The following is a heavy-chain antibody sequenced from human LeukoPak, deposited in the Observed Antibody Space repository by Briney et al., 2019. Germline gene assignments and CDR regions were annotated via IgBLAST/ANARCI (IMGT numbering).Heavy chain of an antibody. V-gene: IGHV3-53*01. Sequence: GGSLRLSCAPSGFTVRSNYMSWVRQAPGKGLEWVSVIYSGGSTYYADSVKGRFTISRDNSKNTLYLQMNSLRAEDTAVYYCARSHMSRGGGSCYIDYWGQGTLVTVSS. D-gene: IGHD2-15*01. J-gene: IGHJ4*02. CDR1: GFTVRSNY. CDR2: IYSGGST. CDR3: ARSHMSRGGGSCYIDY.